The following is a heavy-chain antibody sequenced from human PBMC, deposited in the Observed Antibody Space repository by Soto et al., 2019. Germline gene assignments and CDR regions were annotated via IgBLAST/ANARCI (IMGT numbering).Heavy chain of an antibody. CDR2: IWYDGSNK. J-gene: IGHJ3*02. CDR3: ARAYDFWSGYPFDAFDI. D-gene: IGHD3-3*01. Sequence: QVQLVESGGGVVQPGRSLRLSCAASGFTFSSYGMHWVRQAPGKGLEWVAVIWYDGSNKYYADSVKGRFTISRDNSKNTLYLQMNSLRAEDTAVYYCARAYDFWSGYPFDAFDIWGQGTMVTVSS. V-gene: IGHV3-33*01. CDR1: GFTFSSYG.